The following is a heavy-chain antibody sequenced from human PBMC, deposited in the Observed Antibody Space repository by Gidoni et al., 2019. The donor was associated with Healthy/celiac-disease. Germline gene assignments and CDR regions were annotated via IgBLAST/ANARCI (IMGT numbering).Heavy chain of an antibody. Sequence: PGLVKPSGTLSLTCAVSGGSIISSNWWPWVRQIPGKGLEWIGEVYPGGSTNYNPSLKSRVTISVDTSNNHFSLHLTSVTAADTAVYYCTTKDSSTSATPFDPWGQGTLVTVSS. V-gene: IGHV4-4*02. D-gene: IGHD2-2*01. CDR2: VYPGGST. J-gene: IGHJ5*02. CDR3: TTKDSSTSATPFDP. CDR1: GGSIISSNW.